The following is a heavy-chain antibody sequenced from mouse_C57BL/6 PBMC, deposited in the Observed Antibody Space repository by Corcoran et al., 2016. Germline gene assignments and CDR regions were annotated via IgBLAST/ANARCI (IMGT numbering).Heavy chain of an antibody. V-gene: IGHV1-26*01. J-gene: IGHJ2*01. CDR3: ARTLRRDY. CDR2: INPNNGGT. CDR1: GYTFTDYY. Sequence: EVQLQQSGPELVKPGASVKISCKASGYTFTDYYMNWVKQSHGKSLEWIGDINPNNGGTSYNQKFKGKATLTVDKSSSTAYMELRSLTSEDSAVYYCARTLRRDYWGQGTTLTVSS.